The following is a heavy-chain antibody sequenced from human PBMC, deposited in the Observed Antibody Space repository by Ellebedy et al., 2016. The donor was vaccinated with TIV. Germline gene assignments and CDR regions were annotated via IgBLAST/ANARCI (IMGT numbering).Heavy chain of an antibody. CDR2: ISYDGSNK. D-gene: IGHD1-26*01. V-gene: IGHV3-30*18. J-gene: IGHJ3*02. Sequence: GESLKISCAASGFTFRSYGMHWVRQAPGKGLEWVAVISYDGSNKYYADSVKGRFNISRDNSNNTLYLQMNSLRAEDTAVYYCAKHGDSGNYNDAFDIWGQGTMVTVSS. CDR1: GFTFRSYG. CDR3: AKHGDSGNYNDAFDI.